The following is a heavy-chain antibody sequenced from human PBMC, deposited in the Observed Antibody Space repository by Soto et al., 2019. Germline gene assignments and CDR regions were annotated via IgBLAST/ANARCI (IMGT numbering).Heavy chain of an antibody. D-gene: IGHD3-16*02. CDR1: GYTFTAYA. CDR2: IKPANGNT. V-gene: IGHV1-3*01. CDR3: TTSAISPYGGLIGPFDY. J-gene: IGHJ4*02. Sequence: QVQLAQSGAEGRKPGASVRVSCEATGYTFTAYAMHWVRQAPGQSLEWMGWIKPANGNTKYSQKFQGRLIITSDTSAKTVYMELSSLTSEDTAMYYCTTSAISPYGGLIGPFDYWGQGNLVTVSS.